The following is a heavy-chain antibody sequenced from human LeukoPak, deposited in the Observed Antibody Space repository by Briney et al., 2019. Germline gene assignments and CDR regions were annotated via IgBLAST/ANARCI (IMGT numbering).Heavy chain of an antibody. J-gene: IGHJ4*02. CDR1: GGSISGSNW. CDR2: IYHSGST. D-gene: IGHD3/OR15-3a*01. CDR3: ARQTGSGLFILP. Sequence: SETLSLTCAVSGGSISGSNWWSWVRQPPGKGLEWIGEIYHSGSTNYNPSLKSRVTISVDKSKNQFSLKLSSVTAADTAVYYCARQTGSGLFILPGGQGTLVTVSS. V-gene: IGHV4-4*02.